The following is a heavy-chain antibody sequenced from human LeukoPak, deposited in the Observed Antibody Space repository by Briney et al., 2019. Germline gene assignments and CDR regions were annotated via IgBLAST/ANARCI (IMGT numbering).Heavy chain of an antibody. J-gene: IGHJ5*02. CDR3: ARGPRADYYYDSSGYYSSFWFDP. CDR1: GYTFTGYY. CDR2: INPNSGGT. V-gene: IGHV1-2*06. Sequence: ASVKVSCKASGYTFTGYYMHWVRQAPGQGLEWMGRINPNSGGTNYAQKFQGRVTMTRETSISTAYMELSRLRSDDTAVYYCARGPRADYYYDSSGYYSSFWFDPWGQGTLVTVSS. D-gene: IGHD3-22*01.